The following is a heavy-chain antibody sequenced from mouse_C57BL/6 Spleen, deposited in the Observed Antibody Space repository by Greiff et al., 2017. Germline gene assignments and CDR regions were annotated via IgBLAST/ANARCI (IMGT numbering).Heavy chain of an antibody. CDR3: AREDYYGSSYEWYFDV. CDR1: GYAFSSSW. CDR2: IYPGDGDT. J-gene: IGHJ1*03. V-gene: IGHV1-82*01. Sequence: QVQLQQSGPELVKPGASVKISCKASGYAFSSSWMNWVKQRPGKGLEWIGRIYPGDGDTNYNGKFKGKATLTADKSSSTAYMQLSSLTSEDSAVYFCAREDYYGSSYEWYFDVWGTGTTVTVSS. D-gene: IGHD1-1*01.